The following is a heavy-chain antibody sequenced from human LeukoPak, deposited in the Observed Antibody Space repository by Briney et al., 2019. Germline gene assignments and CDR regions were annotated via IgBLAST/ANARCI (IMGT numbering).Heavy chain of an antibody. J-gene: IGHJ4*02. D-gene: IGHD6-6*01. CDR3: AKDKEYSSSSDFDY. CDR1: GFTFDDYA. V-gene: IGHV3-9*01. Sequence: GGSLRLSCAASGFTFDDYAMHWVRQAPGKGLEWVSGISWNSGSIGYADSVKGRFTISRDNAKNSLYLQMNSLRAEDTALYYCAKDKEYSSSSDFDYWGQGTLVTVSS. CDR2: ISWNSGSI.